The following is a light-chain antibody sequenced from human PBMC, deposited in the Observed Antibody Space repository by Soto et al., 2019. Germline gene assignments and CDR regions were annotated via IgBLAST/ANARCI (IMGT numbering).Light chain of an antibody. J-gene: IGKJ4*01. CDR1: QSVRRN. Sequence: EIVMTQSPATLSVSPGERATLSCRASQSVRRNLAWYQQKPGQAPRLLIYGASTRATGIPARFSGSGSGTEFTLTISSLQSEDFAVYYGQQYNNWPPNTFGGGTKVEIK. CDR2: GAS. CDR3: QQYNNWPPNT. V-gene: IGKV3-15*01.